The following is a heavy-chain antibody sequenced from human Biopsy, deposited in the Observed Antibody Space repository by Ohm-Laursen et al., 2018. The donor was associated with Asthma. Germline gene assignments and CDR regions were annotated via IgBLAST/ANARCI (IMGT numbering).Heavy chain of an antibody. V-gene: IGHV3-53*01. CDR2: IYSGGTS. J-gene: IGHJ4*02. CDR1: GFMLSSHA. CDR3: ARGDSSGWSHYYFDY. Sequence: SLRLSCAASGFMLSSHAMHWVRQAPGKGLAWVSVIYSGGTSDTADSVRGRFNISSDFYKNTLYLQMDSLRAEDTAVYYCARGDSSGWSHYYFDYWGQGTLVTVSS. D-gene: IGHD6-19*01.